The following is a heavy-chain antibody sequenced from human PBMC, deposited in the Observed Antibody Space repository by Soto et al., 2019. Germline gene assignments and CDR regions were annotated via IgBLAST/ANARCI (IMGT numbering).Heavy chain of an antibody. D-gene: IGHD2-15*01. Sequence: SQTLSLTCAISGDSVSSNSATWNWIRQSPSRGLEWLGRTYYRSKWYNDYAVSVKSRITINPDTSKNQFSLQLNSVTPEDTAVYYCARGIARRGYCSGGSCYRREFDYWGQGTLVTVSS. CDR1: GDSVSSNSAT. CDR2: TYYRSKWYN. V-gene: IGHV6-1*01. CDR3: ARGIARRGYCSGGSCYRREFDY. J-gene: IGHJ4*02.